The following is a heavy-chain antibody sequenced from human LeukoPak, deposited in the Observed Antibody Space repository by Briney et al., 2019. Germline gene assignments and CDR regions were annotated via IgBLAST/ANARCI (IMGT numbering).Heavy chain of an antibody. CDR2: IYTSGST. CDR1: GNSISSGDNY. J-gene: IGHJ4*02. CDR3: ARASYSYDINGWVPFDY. V-gene: IGHV4-61*02. Sequence: PSQTLSLTCTVSGNSISSGDNYWSWIRQPAGKGLEWIGRIYTSGSTNYNPSLKSRVTISGDTSKNQFSLRLSSVTAADAAVYYCARASYSYDINGWVPFDYWGQGTLVTVSS. D-gene: IGHD3-22*01.